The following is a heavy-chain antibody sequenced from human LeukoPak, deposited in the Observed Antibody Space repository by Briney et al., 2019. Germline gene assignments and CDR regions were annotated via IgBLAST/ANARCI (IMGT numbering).Heavy chain of an antibody. CDR3: ARDRGTAAAGPDFDY. Sequence: PSETLSLTCAVSGYSLSSGYYWGWIRQPPGKGVGWIGYIYYSGSTNYNPSLKSRVTISVDTSKNQFTLKLSSVTAADTAVYYCARDRGTAAAGPDFDYWGQGTLVTVSS. D-gene: IGHD6-13*01. J-gene: IGHJ4*02. CDR2: IYYSGST. CDR1: GYSLSSGYY. V-gene: IGHV4-61*01.